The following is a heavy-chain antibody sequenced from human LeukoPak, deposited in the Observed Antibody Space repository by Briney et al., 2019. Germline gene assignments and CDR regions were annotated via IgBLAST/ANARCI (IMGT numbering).Heavy chain of an antibody. CDR2: INPNRGVT. CDR1: GYTFTAYY. Sequence: ASVTSPCKASGYTFTAYYIHWVRQAPGQGLEWMGWINPNRGVTNYAQKFQGRVTMTRATSISTASMGLSRLRSDDPPWYSWSTQRYSSSCDFDHWGQRTLVTVSS. D-gene: IGHD6-13*01. V-gene: IGHV1-2*02. J-gene: IGHJ4*02. CDR3: STQRYSSSCDFDH.